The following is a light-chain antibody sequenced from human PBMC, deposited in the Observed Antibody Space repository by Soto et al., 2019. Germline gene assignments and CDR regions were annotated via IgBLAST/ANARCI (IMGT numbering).Light chain of an antibody. Sequence: QSALTRPPSASGSPGQSVTISCTGTSSDIGDYNYVSWYQQHPGKAPKLMIYEVSKRPSGVPDRFSGSKSGNTASLTVSGFQAEYVAHYYCSSYAGSNNWVFGRGTKLTVL. V-gene: IGLV2-8*01. CDR2: EVS. CDR3: SSYAGSNNWV. CDR1: SSDIGDYNY. J-gene: IGLJ3*02.